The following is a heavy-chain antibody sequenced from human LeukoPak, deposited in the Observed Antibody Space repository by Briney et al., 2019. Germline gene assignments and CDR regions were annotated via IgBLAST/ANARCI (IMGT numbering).Heavy chain of an antibody. CDR2: IIPILGTA. Sequence: ASVKVSCKASGGTFSSYAISWVRQAPGQGLEWMGRIIPILGTANYAQKFQGRVTITADKSTSTAYMELSSLRSEDTAVYYCARSYTYYYDSSGPFDYWGQGTLVTVSS. CDR1: GGTFSSYA. CDR3: ARSYTYYYDSSGPFDY. J-gene: IGHJ4*02. V-gene: IGHV1-69*04. D-gene: IGHD3-22*01.